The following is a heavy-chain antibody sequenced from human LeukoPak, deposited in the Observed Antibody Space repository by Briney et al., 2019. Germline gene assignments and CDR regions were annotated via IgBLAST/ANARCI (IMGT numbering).Heavy chain of an antibody. J-gene: IGHJ4*02. V-gene: IGHV4-39*01. CDR3: ARHRLLWFGGLSYYFDY. D-gene: IGHD3-10*01. CDR1: GGSISSSSYY. CDR2: IYYSGST. Sequence: PSETLSLTCTVSGGSISSSSYYWGWIRQPPGKGLEWIGSIYYSGSTYYNPSLKSRVTISVDTSKNQFSLKLSSVTAADTAVYYCARHRLLWFGGLSYYFDYWGQGTLVTVSS.